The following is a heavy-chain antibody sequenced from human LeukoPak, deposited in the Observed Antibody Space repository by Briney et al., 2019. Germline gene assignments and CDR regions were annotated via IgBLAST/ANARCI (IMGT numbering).Heavy chain of an antibody. CDR1: GYTFSGYE. V-gene: IGHV1-2*02. CDR2: INPDSGGT. CDR3: AREPEYYYILTSSHFVY. D-gene: IGHD3-9*01. Sequence: GGSVKVSCKACGYTFSGYEMHWVRQAPGKGRDWVGWINPDSGGTNYAEKFQGRFNMTRDTSIRTDYMELSSLRSDDTAVYYCAREPEYYYILTSSHFVYWGQRAIVTLSS. J-gene: IGHJ4*02.